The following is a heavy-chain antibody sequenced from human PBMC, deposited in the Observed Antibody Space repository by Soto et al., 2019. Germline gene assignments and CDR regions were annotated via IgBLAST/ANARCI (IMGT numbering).Heavy chain of an antibody. J-gene: IGHJ4*02. Sequence: NPSETLSLTCTVSGGSVSSGSHYWNWIRQPPGKGLEWIGYIYYRGSANYNPPLKSRVTISVDPSKDEFTLKLSSVTAADTAMYYCARATTVTPVYFDYWGQGILVTVSS. D-gene: IGHD4-17*01. CDR2: IYYRGSA. CDR3: ARATTVTPVYFDY. V-gene: IGHV4-61*01. CDR1: GGSVSSGSHY.